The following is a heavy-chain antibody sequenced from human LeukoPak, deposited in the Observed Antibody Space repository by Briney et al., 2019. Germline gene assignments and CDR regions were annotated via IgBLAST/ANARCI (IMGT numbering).Heavy chain of an antibody. V-gene: IGHV3-21*01. CDR3: ARLGRSLRFFDGNNYAVDV. J-gene: IGHJ6*02. Sequence: KPGGSLRLSCAASGFPFSSYYVNWVRQAPGKGLEWVSCISSRSTYIFYSDSVRGRFAISRDDARNSLHLQLNSLRAEDTAVYYCARLGRSLRFFDGNNYAVDVWGPGTTVTVSS. CDR2: ISSRSTYI. D-gene: IGHD3-9*01. CDR1: GFPFSSYY.